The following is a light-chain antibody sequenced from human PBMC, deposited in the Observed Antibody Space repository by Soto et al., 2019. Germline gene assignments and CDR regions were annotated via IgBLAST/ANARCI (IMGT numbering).Light chain of an antibody. J-gene: IGKJ1*01. V-gene: IGKV3-20*01. Sequence: EIVLTQSPGILSLSPGERTTLSCRASPSVSSSYLAWYQQKPGQAPRLLIYGASSRVTGIPDRFSGSGSGTDFTLTISRLEPEDFAVYYCQQYGSSPPTFGQGTKVEIK. CDR2: GAS. CDR1: PSVSSSY. CDR3: QQYGSSPPT.